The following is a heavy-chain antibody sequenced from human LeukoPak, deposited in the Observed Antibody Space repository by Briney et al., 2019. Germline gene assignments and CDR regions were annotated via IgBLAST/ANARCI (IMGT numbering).Heavy chain of an antibody. CDR3: ATDGAGFDT. CDR1: GFTFSDYY. J-gene: IGHJ5*02. Sequence: GGSLRLSCVASGFTFSDYYMSWIRQAPGKGLEWLSYIIIAGSNTHYADSVMGRFTVSRDNAKKSLYLQMNNLRAEDTAVYYCATDGAGFDTWGQGVLVTVSS. V-gene: IGHV3-11*01. CDR2: IIIAGSNT.